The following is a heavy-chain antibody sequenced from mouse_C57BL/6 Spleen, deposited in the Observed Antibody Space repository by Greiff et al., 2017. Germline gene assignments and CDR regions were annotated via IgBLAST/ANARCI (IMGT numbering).Heavy chain of an antibody. CDR3: ARSPHYYGSSSGYFDV. V-gene: IGHV1-52*01. J-gene: IGHJ1*03. CDR1: GYTFTSYW. Sequence: QVQLQQPGAELVRPGSSVKLSCKASGYTFTSYWMHWVKQRPIQGLEWIGNIDPSDSETHYNQKFKDKATLTVDKSSSTAYMQLSSLTSEDSAVYYCARSPHYYGSSSGYFDVWGTGTTVTVSS. D-gene: IGHD1-1*01. CDR2: IDPSDSET.